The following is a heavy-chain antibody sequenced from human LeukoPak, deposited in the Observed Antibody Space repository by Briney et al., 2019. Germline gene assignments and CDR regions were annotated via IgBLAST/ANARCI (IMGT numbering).Heavy chain of an antibody. D-gene: IGHD2-2*01. CDR3: AREGEYCSSTSCHTTFDY. CDR2: IIPTFGTA. CDR1: GGTFSSYA. V-gene: IGHV1-69*06. Sequence: SVKVSCKASGGTFSSYAISWVRQAPGQGLEWMGGIIPTFGTANYAQKFQGRVTITADKSTSTAYMELSSLRSEDTAVYYCAREGEYCSSTSCHTTFDYWGQGTLVTVSS. J-gene: IGHJ4*02.